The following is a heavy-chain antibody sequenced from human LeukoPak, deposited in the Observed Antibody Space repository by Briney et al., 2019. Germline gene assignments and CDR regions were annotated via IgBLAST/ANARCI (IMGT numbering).Heavy chain of an antibody. D-gene: IGHD2-2*01. Sequence: GASVKVSCKASGYTFTSYDINWVRQATGQGLEWMGWMNPNSGNTGYAQKFQGRVTTTRNTSISTAYMELSSLRSEDTAVYYCARGGRNRYCSSTSCLRTNWFDPWGQGTLVTVSS. CDR1: GYTFTSYD. CDR3: ARGGRNRYCSSTSCLRTNWFDP. V-gene: IGHV1-8*01. CDR2: MNPNSGNT. J-gene: IGHJ5*02.